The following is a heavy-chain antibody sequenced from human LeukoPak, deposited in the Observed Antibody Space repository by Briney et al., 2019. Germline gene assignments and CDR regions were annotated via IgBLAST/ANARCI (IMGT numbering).Heavy chain of an antibody. V-gene: IGHV4-59*12. CDR2: IYYSGST. CDR1: GGSISGYY. CDR3: ARDTYYYGSGSYYYAFDI. Sequence: SETLSLTCSVSGGSISGYYWTWIRQPPGKGLEWIGYIYYSGSTNYNPSLKSRVTISVDTSKNQFSLKLSSVTAADTAVYYCARDTYYYGSGSYYYAFDIWGQGTMVTVSS. J-gene: IGHJ3*02. D-gene: IGHD3-10*01.